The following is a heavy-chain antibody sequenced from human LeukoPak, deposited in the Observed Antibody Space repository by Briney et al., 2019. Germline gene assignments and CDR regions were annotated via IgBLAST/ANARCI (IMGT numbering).Heavy chain of an antibody. J-gene: IGHJ4*02. CDR2: ISTSGRYT. CDR1: GFTFSDYY. Sequence: PGASLRLSCAASGFTFSDYYMSWIRQAPGQGLEWVSYISTSGRYTNYTDCVKGRFTTTRDNAKNSLFLQMNSLRAEDPAVYYCARVASITMICDFWGQGTLVTVSS. V-gene: IGHV3-11*06. CDR3: ARVASITMICDF. D-gene: IGHD3-22*01.